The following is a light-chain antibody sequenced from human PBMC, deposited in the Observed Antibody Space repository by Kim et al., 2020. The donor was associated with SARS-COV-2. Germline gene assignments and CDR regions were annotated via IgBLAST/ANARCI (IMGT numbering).Light chain of an antibody. CDR3: QTYNSALLT. CDR2: DAS. J-gene: IGKJ4*01. V-gene: IGKV1-27*01. Sequence: DIQMTQSPSSLSASVGDRVTITCRATRGISDYLAWYQQKPGKVPKLLIYDASILRSGVPSRFSGSGAGTDFTLTISSLQPEDVATYYCQTYNSALLTFGGGTKVDIK. CDR1: RGISDY.